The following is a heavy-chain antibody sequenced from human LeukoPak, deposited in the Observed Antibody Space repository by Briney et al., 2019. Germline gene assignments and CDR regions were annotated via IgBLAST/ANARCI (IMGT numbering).Heavy chain of an antibody. V-gene: IGHV5-51*01. Sequence: GESLKISCKGSGYSFTSYWIGWVRQMPGKGLEWMGIIYPGDSDTRYSPSFQGQVTISADKSISTAYLQWSSLKASDTAMYYCARFVLPRIAAYYYFDYWGQGTLVTVSS. D-gene: IGHD6-13*01. CDR2: IYPGDSDT. J-gene: IGHJ4*02. CDR1: GYSFTSYW. CDR3: ARFVLPRIAAYYYFDY.